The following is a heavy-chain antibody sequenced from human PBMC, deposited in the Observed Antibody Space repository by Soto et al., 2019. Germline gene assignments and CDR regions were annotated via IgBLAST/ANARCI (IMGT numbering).Heavy chain of an antibody. D-gene: IGHD6-13*01. J-gene: IGHJ4*02. Sequence: QITLKESGPTLVKPTQTLTLTCTFSGFSLSTSGVGVGWIRQPPGKALEWLALIYWDDDKRYSPSLKSRLTITKDTSKNQVVLTMTHMDPVDTATYYCAHRPVAAAGKGAFDYWGQGTLVTVSS. CDR1: GFSLSTSGVG. CDR3: AHRPVAAAGKGAFDY. V-gene: IGHV2-5*02. CDR2: IYWDDDK.